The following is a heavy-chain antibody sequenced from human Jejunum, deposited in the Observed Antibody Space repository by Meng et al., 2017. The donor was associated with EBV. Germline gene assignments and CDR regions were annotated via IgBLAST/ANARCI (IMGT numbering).Heavy chain of an antibody. CDR2: IKGAPYKYAT. Sequence: DVQLVESGGGLVHAGGLLKLSWVASGFIFSTSAIHWVRHVSGKGLEWIGDIKGAPYKYATGYGAAMRAKFTISRDDSENASHLQMTNLQTEDMAVYYCTTDRVGVSQFQHWGQGTLVTVSS. CDR3: TTDRVGVSQFQH. V-gene: IGHV3-73*02. J-gene: IGHJ1*01. D-gene: IGHD3-10*01. CDR1: GFIFSTSA.